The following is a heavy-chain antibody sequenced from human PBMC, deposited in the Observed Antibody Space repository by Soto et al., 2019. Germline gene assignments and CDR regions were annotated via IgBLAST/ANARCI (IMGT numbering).Heavy chain of an antibody. V-gene: IGHV3-33*01. CDR1: GFTFSSYG. D-gene: IGHD2-15*01. CDR2: IWYDGSNK. CDR3: ARDLGSGPGFDY. Sequence: SLRLSCASSGFTFSSYGMHWVRPAPGKGLEWVAVIWYDGSNKYYADSVKGRFTISRDNSKNTLYLQMNSLRAEDTAVYYCARDLGSGPGFDYWGQGTLVTVSS. J-gene: IGHJ4*02.